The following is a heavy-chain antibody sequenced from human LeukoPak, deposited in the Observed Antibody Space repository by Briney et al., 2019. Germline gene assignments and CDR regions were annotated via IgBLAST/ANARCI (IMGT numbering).Heavy chain of an antibody. CDR3: AELGITMIGGV. CDR2: IDTAGDT. CDR1: GFTFSNYD. D-gene: IGHD3-10*02. J-gene: IGHJ6*04. V-gene: IGHV3-13*01. Sequence: GGSLRLSCVASGFTFSNYDMHWVRQATGKGLEWVSAIDTAGDTYYPDSVKGQFTISRENAKNSLHLQMNSLRAGDTAVYYCAELGITMIGGVWGKGTTVTISS.